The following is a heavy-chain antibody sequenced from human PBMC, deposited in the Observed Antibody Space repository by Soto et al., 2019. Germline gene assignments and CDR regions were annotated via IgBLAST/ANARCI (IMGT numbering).Heavy chain of an antibody. CDR1: GGSISSGGYY. V-gene: IGHV4-31*03. D-gene: IGHD3-10*01. CDR3: AKIGSPYSYYMDV. J-gene: IGHJ6*03. CDR2: IYYSGNT. Sequence: SETLSLTCTVSGGSISSGGYYLNWIRQHPGKGLEWIGYIYYSGNTYYNPSLKSRVTISVDTSKSQFSLRLSSVTVADTAVYYCAKIGSPYSYYMDVWGKGTTVTV.